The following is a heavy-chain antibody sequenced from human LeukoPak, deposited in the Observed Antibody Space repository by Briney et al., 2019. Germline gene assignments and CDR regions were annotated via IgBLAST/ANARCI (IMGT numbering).Heavy chain of an antibody. CDR2: ISAYNGNA. Sequence: ASVKVSCKASGYTFTSYGISWVRQAPGQGLEWMGWISAYNGNANYAQKLQGRVTMTTDTSTSTAYMELRSLRSDDTAVYYCARLALKWEPSPIDYWGQGTLVTVSS. CDR3: ARLALKWEPSPIDY. CDR1: GYTFTSYG. V-gene: IGHV1-18*01. D-gene: IGHD1-26*01. J-gene: IGHJ4*02.